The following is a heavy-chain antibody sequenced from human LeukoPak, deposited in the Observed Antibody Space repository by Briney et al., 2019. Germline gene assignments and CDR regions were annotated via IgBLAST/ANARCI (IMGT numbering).Heavy chain of an antibody. CDR1: GFTFNTYT. D-gene: IGHD2-2*01. Sequence: GGPVRLSCAASGFTFNTYTMMWVRQAPGKGLEWVSSITASSTAIYSADSVKRRFTISRDNAKNFLYLQMNSLRAEDTAVYYCARVVVVVPAAISRYYMDVWGKGTTVTISS. V-gene: IGHV3-21*04. CDR3: ARVVVVVPAAISRYYMDV. J-gene: IGHJ6*03. CDR2: ITASSTAI.